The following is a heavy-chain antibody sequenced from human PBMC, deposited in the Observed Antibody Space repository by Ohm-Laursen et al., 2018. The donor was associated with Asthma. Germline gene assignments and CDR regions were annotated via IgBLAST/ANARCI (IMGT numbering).Heavy chain of an antibody. CDR3: ARRSKICYDTSHCFFDY. Sequence: SLRLSCAASGFTFSDYGMHWVRQAPGKGLEWVAIISSDGSNKFHAESVKGRITPSRDNSKNTLYLEMNSLRAEDTAVYYCARRSKICYDTSHCFFDYWGQGTLVTVSS. CDR1: GFTFSDYG. V-gene: IGHV3-30*19. D-gene: IGHD2-2*01. CDR2: ISSDGSNK. J-gene: IGHJ4*02.